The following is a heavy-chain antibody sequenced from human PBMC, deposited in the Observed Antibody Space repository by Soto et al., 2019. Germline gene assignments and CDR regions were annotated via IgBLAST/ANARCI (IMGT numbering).Heavy chain of an antibody. CDR3: ATDWIRARCYFDL. D-gene: IGHD2-2*03. CDR1: GGTFSNYA. CDR2: IIPIYGAA. V-gene: IGHV1-69*13. J-gene: IGHJ2*01. Sequence: GASVKVSGKASGGTFSNYAISWVRQAPGQGLEWMGGIIPIYGAADCAQKFQGRLTITADESTATADMDLNSLSSEDTAVYYCATDWIRARCYFDLWARDTLVTVSS.